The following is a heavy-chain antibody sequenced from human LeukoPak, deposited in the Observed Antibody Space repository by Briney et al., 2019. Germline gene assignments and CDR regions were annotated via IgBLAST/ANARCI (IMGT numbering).Heavy chain of an antibody. CDR1: GYTFTSYY. Sequence: RASVKVSCKASGYTFTSYYMHWVRQAPGQGLEWTGWINTYTGNTSYAQNLQGRVTMTTDTSTSTAYMELRSLRSDDTAVYYCSRVIFRLYYDAGGPYPRDGWFDPWGQGTLVTVSS. CDR2: INTYTGNT. D-gene: IGHD3-22*01. J-gene: IGHJ5*02. CDR3: SRVIFRLYYDAGGPYPRDGWFDP. V-gene: IGHV1-18*04.